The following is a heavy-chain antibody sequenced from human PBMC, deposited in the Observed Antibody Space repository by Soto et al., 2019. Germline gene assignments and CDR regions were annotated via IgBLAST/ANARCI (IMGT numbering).Heavy chain of an antibody. D-gene: IGHD3-22*01. CDR2: INPNSGGT. Sequence: ASVKVSCKASGYTFTGYYMHWVRRAPGQGLEWMGWINPNSGGTNYAQKFQGRVTMTRNTSISTAYMELSSLRSEDTAVYYCARGFTYYYDSSGLDYWGQGTLVTVSS. CDR3: ARGFTYYYDSSGLDY. V-gene: IGHV1-2*02. J-gene: IGHJ4*02. CDR1: GYTFTGYY.